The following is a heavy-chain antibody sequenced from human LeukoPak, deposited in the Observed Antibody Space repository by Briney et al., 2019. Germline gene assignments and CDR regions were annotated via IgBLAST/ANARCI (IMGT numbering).Heavy chain of an antibody. Sequence: SETLSLTCTVSGGSISSGGYYWSWIRQHPGKGLEWIGYIYYSGSTYYNPSLKSRVTISVDTSKNQFSLKLSSVTAADTAVYYCARYSGYYYYYYGMDVWGRGTTVTVSS. J-gene: IGHJ6*02. CDR2: IYYSGST. V-gene: IGHV4-31*03. D-gene: IGHD5-12*01. CDR3: ARYSGYYYYYYGMDV. CDR1: GGSISSGGYY.